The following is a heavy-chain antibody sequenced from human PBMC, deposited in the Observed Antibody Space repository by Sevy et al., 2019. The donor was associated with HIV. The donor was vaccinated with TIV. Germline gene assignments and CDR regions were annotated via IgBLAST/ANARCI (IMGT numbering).Heavy chain of an antibody. V-gene: IGHV3-7*03. J-gene: IGHJ6*02. CDR1: GFTFSHYW. CDR2: IKGDGSEK. D-gene: IGHD1-26*01. CDR3: ARDCNSATCLWGLDV. Sequence: GGCLRLSCAASGFTFSHYWMTWVRQAPGKGPEWVANIKGDGSEKYYVDSVRGRFTISRDNAKNSLYLQINSLRGEDPALYYCARDCNSATCLWGLDVWGQGTTVTVSS.